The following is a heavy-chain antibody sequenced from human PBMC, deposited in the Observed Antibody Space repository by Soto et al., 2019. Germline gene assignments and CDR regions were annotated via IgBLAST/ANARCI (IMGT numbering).Heavy chain of an antibody. CDR2: INPSGGST. CDR3: ARDYAPVAGTYYYGMDV. Sequence: ASVKVACKASGSTFTSYYMHWVRQAPGQGLEWMGIINPSGGSTSYAQKFQGRVTMTRDTSASTVYMELSSLRSEDTAVYYCARDYAPVAGTYYYGMDVWGQGTTVTVSS. J-gene: IGHJ6*02. V-gene: IGHV1-46*01. CDR1: GSTFTSYY. D-gene: IGHD6-19*01.